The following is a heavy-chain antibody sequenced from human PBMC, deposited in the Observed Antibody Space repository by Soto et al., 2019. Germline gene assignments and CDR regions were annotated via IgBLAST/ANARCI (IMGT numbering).Heavy chain of an antibody. CDR2: ISSTTNYI. CDR1: GFTFTRYS. Sequence: GGSLRLSCAASGFTFTRYSMNWVRQAPGKGLEWVSSISSTTNYIYYGDSMKGRFTISRDNAKNSLYLEMNSLRAEDTAVYYCARESEDLTSNFDYWGEGTLVTVSS. V-gene: IGHV3-21*06. CDR3: ARESEDLTSNFDY. J-gene: IGHJ4*02.